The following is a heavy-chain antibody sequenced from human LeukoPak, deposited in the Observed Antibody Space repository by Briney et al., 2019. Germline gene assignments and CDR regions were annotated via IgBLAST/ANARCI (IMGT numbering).Heavy chain of an antibody. CDR3: ARSTWIQRSDH. CDR2: INPNSGGT. V-gene: IGHV1-2*02. J-gene: IGHJ4*02. D-gene: IGHD5-18*01. Sequence: MGWINPNSGGTNYAQKFQGRVTMTRDTSISTAYMSLSRRRSDDTAVYYCARSTWIQRSDHWGQGTLVTVPS.